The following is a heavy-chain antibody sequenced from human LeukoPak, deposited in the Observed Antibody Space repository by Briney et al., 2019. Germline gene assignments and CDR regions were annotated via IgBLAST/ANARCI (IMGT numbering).Heavy chain of an antibody. Sequence: GRSLRLSCAASGFTFSSYAMHWVRQAPGKGLEWVAVISYDGSNKYYADSVKGRFTISRDNSKNTLYLQMNSLRAEDTAVYYCARDRGIAVAGTGFDPWGQGTLVTVSS. CDR3: ARDRGIAVAGTGFDP. J-gene: IGHJ5*02. D-gene: IGHD6-19*01. CDR1: GFTFSSYA. V-gene: IGHV3-30-3*01. CDR2: ISYDGSNK.